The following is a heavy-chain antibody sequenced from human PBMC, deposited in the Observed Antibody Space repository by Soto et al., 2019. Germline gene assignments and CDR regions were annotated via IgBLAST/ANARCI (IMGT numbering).Heavy chain of an antibody. Sequence: ASVKVSCKASGGTFSSYAISWVRQAPGQGLEWMGGIIPIVGTANYAQKFQGRVTITGDESTSTVYMELSSLRSEDTAVYYCARGYCTNGVCESAFDYWGQGTLVTVSS. CDR1: GGTFSSYA. D-gene: IGHD2-8*01. CDR2: IIPIVGTA. V-gene: IGHV1-69*13. CDR3: ARGYCTNGVCESAFDY. J-gene: IGHJ4*02.